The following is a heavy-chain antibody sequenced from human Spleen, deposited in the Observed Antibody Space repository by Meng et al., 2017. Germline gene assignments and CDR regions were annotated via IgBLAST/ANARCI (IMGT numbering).Heavy chain of an antibody. V-gene: IGHV3-30*01. CDR3: TASVDIVATRLDY. J-gene: IGHJ4*02. CDR1: GFTFSSYA. Sequence: GESLKISCAASGFTFSSYAMHWVRQAPGKGLEWVAVISYDGSNKYYADSVKGRFTISRDNSKNTLYLQMNSLRAEDTAVYYCTASVDIVATRLDYWGQGTLVTVSS. D-gene: IGHD5-12*01. CDR2: ISYDGSNK.